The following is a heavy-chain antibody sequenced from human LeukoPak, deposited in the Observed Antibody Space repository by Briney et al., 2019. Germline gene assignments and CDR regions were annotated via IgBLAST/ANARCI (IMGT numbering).Heavy chain of an antibody. CDR2: ICSSGSTI. CDR3: ARGFRYCSSTSCPNLYYYYYYYMDV. J-gene: IGHJ6*03. Sequence: GGSLRLSCAASGFTFSSYEMNWVRQAPGKGLEWVSYICSSGSTIYYADSVKGRFTISRDNAKNSLYLQMNSLRAEDTAGYYCARGFRYCSSTSCPNLYYYYYYYMDVWGKGTTVTVSS. CDR1: GFTFSSYE. D-gene: IGHD2-2*01. V-gene: IGHV3-48*03.